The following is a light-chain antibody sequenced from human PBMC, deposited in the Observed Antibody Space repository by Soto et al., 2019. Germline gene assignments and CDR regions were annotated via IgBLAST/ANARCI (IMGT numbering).Light chain of an antibody. Sequence: QSVLTQPPSASGTPGQRVTISCSGSRSNIGSKTVTWYQQLPGAAPKLLIYYNNQRPSGVPDRFSGSKSGTSAPLAISGLQSEDEADYECATWDNSLLGVFGPGSKVPV. V-gene: IGLV1-44*01. CDR2: YNN. J-gene: IGLJ1*01. CDR3: ATWDNSLLGV. CDR1: RSNIGSKT.